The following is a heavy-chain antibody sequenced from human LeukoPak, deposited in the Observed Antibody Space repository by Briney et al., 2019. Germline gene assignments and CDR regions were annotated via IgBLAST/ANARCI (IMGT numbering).Heavy chain of an antibody. Sequence: SETLSLTCTVSGGSISSYYWSWLRQPPGKGLEWIGYIYYSGSTNYNPSLKSRVTISVDTSKNQFSLKLSSVPAADTAVYYCARDGDFWSGSWFDPWGQGTLVTVSS. V-gene: IGHV4-59*01. CDR1: GGSISSYY. CDR2: IYYSGST. D-gene: IGHD3-3*01. CDR3: ARDGDFWSGSWFDP. J-gene: IGHJ5*02.